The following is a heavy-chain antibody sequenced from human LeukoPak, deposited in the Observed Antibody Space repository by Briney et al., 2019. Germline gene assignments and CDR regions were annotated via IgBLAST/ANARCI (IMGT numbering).Heavy chain of an antibody. CDR3: AREDARRARYPGPYYYYGMDV. CDR2: IDSGGST. V-gene: IGHV3-66*01. D-gene: IGHD1-1*01. CDR1: GFTFSSYA. Sequence: GGSLRLSCAASGFTFSSYAMSWVRQAPGKGLEWVSVIDSGGSTYYADSVKGRFTISRDNSKNTLYLQMNSLRAEDTAVYYCAREDARRARYPGPYYYYGMDVWGQGTTVTVSS. J-gene: IGHJ6*02.